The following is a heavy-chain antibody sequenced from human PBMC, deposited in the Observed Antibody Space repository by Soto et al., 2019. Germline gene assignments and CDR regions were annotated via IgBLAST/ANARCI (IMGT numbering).Heavy chain of an antibody. CDR3: ASETYGSFSYFDY. CDR1: GGTFSSYT. V-gene: IGHV1-69*02. CDR2: IIPILGIA. J-gene: IGHJ4*02. D-gene: IGHD2-15*01. Sequence: SVKVSCKASGGTFSSYTISWVRQAPGQGLEWMGRIIPILGIANYAQKFQGRVTITADKSTSTAYMELSSLRSEDTAVYYCASETYGSFSYFDYWGQGTLVTVSS.